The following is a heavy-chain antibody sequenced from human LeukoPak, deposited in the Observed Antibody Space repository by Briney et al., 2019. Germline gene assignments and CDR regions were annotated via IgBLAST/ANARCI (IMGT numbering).Heavy chain of an antibody. D-gene: IGHD6-6*01. CDR2: IHASGPT. J-gene: IGHJ4*02. V-gene: IGHV4-4*09. Sequence: PSETLSLTCTVSGGSISTYYWSWIRRPPGKGLEWIAYIHASGPTNYNPSLKSRIIISVDTSKNQFSLKLSSVTAADTAVYYCARHDAGIAARPFDNWGQGTLVTVS. CDR1: GGSISTYY. CDR3: ARHDAGIAARPFDN.